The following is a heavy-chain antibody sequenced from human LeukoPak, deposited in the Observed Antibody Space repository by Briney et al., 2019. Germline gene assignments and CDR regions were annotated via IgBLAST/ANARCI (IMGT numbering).Heavy chain of an antibody. CDR1: GVSISSYY. D-gene: IGHD1-26*01. CDR3: ARPQYSGSYHWFDP. Sequence: SETLSLTCSVSGVSISSYYWSWIQQPPGKGLEWIGYIYYSGSTNYNPSLKSRVTISVDTSKNQFSLKLSSVTAADTAVYYCARPQYSGSYHWFDPWGQGTLVTVSS. CDR2: IYYSGST. V-gene: IGHV4-59*01. J-gene: IGHJ5*02.